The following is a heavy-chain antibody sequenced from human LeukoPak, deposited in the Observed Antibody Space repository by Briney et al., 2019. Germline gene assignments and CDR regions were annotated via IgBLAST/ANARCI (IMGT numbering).Heavy chain of an antibody. J-gene: IGHJ3*02. CDR2: VHYSGTT. Sequence: PSETLSLTCTVSGGSISSYHWNWIRQPPGKGLEWIGYVHYSGTTKYNPSLKSRVTMSVDTSKNQISLRVNSVTAADTAVYYCARELGSCSGGTCYSAHAFDIWGQGTMVTVSS. CDR3: ARELGSCSGGTCYSAHAFDI. D-gene: IGHD2-15*01. CDR1: GGSISSYH. V-gene: IGHV4-59*01.